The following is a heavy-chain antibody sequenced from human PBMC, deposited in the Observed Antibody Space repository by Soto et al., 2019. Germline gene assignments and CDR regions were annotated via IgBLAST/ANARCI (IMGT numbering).Heavy chain of an antibody. Sequence: QVQLVESGGGVVQPGRSLRLSCAASGFTFSSYGMHWVRQAPGKGLEWVALISFDGSNTYYADSVKGRFTISRDNAQNTLYLQMHSLRAEDTCLCYGGDGQFFSDYWGQGTLVTVSS. J-gene: IGHJ4*02. CDR1: GFTFSSYG. D-gene: IGHD2-8*01. CDR3: GDGQFFSDY. V-gene: IGHV3-30*03. CDR2: ISFDGSNT.